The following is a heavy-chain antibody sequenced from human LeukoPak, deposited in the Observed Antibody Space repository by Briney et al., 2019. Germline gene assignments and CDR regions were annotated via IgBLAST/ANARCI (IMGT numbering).Heavy chain of an antibody. CDR2: IYYSGST. CDR3: ARDLPSIAARPSWFDP. V-gene: IGHV4-34*01. D-gene: IGHD6-6*01. CDR1: GGSFSGYY. J-gene: IGHJ5*02. Sequence: SETLSLTCAVYGGSFSGYYWGWIRQPPGKGLEWIGSIYYSGSTYYNPSLKSRVTISVDTSKNQFSLKLSSVTAADTAVYYCARDLPSIAARPSWFDPWGQGTLVTVSS.